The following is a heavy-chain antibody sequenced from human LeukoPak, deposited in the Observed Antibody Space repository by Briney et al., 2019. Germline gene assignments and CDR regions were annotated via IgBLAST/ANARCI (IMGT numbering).Heavy chain of an antibody. V-gene: IGHV4-4*02. J-gene: IGHJ6*03. Sequence: SETLSLTCAVSGGYISSFYWWSWVRQPPGKGLEWIGEIYHSGTTNSNPSLKSRVAISVDKSKNQFSLKLSSVTAADTAVYYCARRNDYVWGRLYYMDVWGKGTTVTISS. CDR3: ARRNDYVWGRLYYMDV. CDR1: GGYISSFYW. D-gene: IGHD3-16*01. CDR2: IYHSGTT.